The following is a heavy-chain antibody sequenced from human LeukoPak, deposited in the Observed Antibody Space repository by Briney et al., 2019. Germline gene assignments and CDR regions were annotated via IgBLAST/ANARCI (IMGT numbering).Heavy chain of an antibody. CDR1: GFTFSSYS. J-gene: IGHJ5*02. CDR3: ARNRYYYGSGNYGVPNWFDP. CDR2: IYYSGST. Sequence: GSLRLSCAASGFTFSSYSMNWIRQPPGKGLEWIGSIYYSGSTYYNPSLKSRVTISVDTSKNQFSLKLSSVTVADTAVYYCARNRYYYGSGNYGVPNWFDPWGQGTLVTVSS. D-gene: IGHD3-10*01. V-gene: IGHV4-39*01.